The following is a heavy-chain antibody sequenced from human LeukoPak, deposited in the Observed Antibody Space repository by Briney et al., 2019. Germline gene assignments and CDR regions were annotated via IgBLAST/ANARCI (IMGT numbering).Heavy chain of an antibody. V-gene: IGHV3-33*06. D-gene: IGHD2-15*01. CDR1: GFTFSSYG. J-gene: IGHJ6*03. CDR2: IWYDGSNK. CDR3: AKDSRYCSGGSCYSYYYYYMDV. Sequence: GRSLRLSCAASGFTFSSYGMHWVRQAPGKGLEWVAVIWYDGSNKYCADSVKGRFTISRDNSKNTLYLQMNSLRAEDTAVYYCAKDSRYCSGGSCYSYYYYYMDVWGKGTTVTVSS.